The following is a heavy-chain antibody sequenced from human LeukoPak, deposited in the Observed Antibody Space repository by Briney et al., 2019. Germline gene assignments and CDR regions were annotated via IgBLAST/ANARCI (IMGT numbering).Heavy chain of an antibody. D-gene: IGHD6-13*01. J-gene: IGHJ6*02. Sequence: GASVKVSCKASVYTFTGYYMHWVRQAPGQRREWMGWINPKSGGTNYAQKFQSRVTMTRDTSISTAYMELSRLRSDDTAVYYCARGEVYSSSWYTKRMAGMDVWGQGTTVTVSS. CDR3: ARGEVYSSSWYTKRMAGMDV. CDR2: INPKSGGT. V-gene: IGHV1-2*02. CDR1: VYTFTGYY.